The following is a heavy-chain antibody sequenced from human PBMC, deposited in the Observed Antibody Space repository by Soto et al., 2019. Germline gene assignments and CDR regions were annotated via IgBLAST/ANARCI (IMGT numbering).Heavy chain of an antibody. CDR3: AKVLSSVRESGALEY. J-gene: IGHJ4*02. CDR1: GFSITSFA. Sequence: GGSLRLSCVASGFSITSFAMSWVRQAPGKGLEWASAISASGGSTYADSVKGRFTISRDNAKNTLYRQMNGLRVEDTAVYYCAKVLSSVRESGALEYWGQGALVTVSS. CDR2: ISASGGST. V-gene: IGHV3-23*01. D-gene: IGHD1-26*01.